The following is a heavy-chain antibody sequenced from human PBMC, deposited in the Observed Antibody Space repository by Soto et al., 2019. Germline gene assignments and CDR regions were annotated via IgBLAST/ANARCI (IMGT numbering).Heavy chain of an antibody. D-gene: IGHD3-10*01. V-gene: IGHV4-59*01. Sequence: PSETLYLTCTVSGGSISSYYWSWIRQPPGKGLEWIGYIYYSGSTNYNPSLKSRVTISVDTSKNQFSLKLSSVTAADTAVYYCARDPSAGDAFDIWGQGTMVTVSS. CDR1: GGSISSYY. CDR3: ARDPSAGDAFDI. CDR2: IYYSGST. J-gene: IGHJ3*02.